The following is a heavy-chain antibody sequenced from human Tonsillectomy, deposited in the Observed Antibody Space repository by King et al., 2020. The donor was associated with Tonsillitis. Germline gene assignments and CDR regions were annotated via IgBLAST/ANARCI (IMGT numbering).Heavy chain of an antibody. CDR2: ISSSSGAI. Sequence: VQLVESGGGLVQPGGSLRLLCAASGFTFGSYSMNWVRQAPGKGLEWVSSISSSSGAIYYADSVRGRFTISRDKAKNSLYLQMNSLRAEDTAVYYCTRNFWGAGTEGCWGQGTLVTVTS. CDR1: GFTFGSYS. CDR3: TRNFWGAGTEGC. J-gene: IGHJ4*02. D-gene: IGHD3-3*01. V-gene: IGHV3-48*01.